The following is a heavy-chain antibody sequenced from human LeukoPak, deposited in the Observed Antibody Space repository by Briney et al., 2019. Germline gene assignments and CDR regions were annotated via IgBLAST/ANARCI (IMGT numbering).Heavy chain of an antibody. CDR2: ISSSGSTI. V-gene: IGHV3-48*03. D-gene: IGHD3-3*01. CDR3: ARDASDYWFFDL. CDR1: GFTFSSYE. Sequence: GGSLRLACAASGFTFSSYEMNWVRQAPGKGLEWVSYISSSGSTIYYADSLKGRFTISRDDTKNSLYLQMNSLRAEDTALYYCARDASDYWFFDLWGRGTLVTVSS. J-gene: IGHJ2*01.